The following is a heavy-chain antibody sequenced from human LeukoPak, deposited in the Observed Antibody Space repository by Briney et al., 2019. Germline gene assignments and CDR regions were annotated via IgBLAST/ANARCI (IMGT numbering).Heavy chain of an antibody. D-gene: IGHD3-22*01. J-gene: IGHJ3*02. V-gene: IGHV5-51*01. CDR3: ARLGITMIVVDARNRWAGNAFDI. CDR1: GYSFTSYW. Sequence: GESLKISRKGSGYSFTSYWIGWVRQMPGKGLEWMGIIYPGDSDTRYSPSFQGQVTISADKSISTAYLQWSSLKASDTAMYYCARLGITMIVVDARNRWAGNAFDIWGQGTMVTVSS. CDR2: IYPGDSDT.